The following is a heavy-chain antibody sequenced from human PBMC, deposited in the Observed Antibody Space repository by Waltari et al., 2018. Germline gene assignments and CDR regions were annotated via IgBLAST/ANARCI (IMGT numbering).Heavy chain of an antibody. CDR3: AKDQGGITMIVVVISYFDY. J-gene: IGHJ4*02. V-gene: IGHV3-23*01. CDR2: ISGSGGST. CDR1: GFTFSSYA. Sequence: EVQLLESGGGLVQPGGSLRLSCAASGFTFSSYAMSWVRQAPGKGLEWVSAISGSGGSTYYADSLKGRFTISRDNSKNTLYLQMNSLRAEDTAVYYCAKDQGGITMIVVVISYFDYWGQGTLVTVSS. D-gene: IGHD3-22*01.